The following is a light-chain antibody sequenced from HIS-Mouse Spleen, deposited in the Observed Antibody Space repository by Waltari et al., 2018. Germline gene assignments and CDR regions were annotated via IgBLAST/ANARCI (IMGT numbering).Light chain of an antibody. CDR1: AVHKQY. CDR2: KDS. V-gene: IGLV3-25*03. J-gene: IGLJ3*02. CDR3: QSADSSGTYWV. Sequence: SYALTQPPSVSVSPGQTARIPCSGDAVHKQYAYWYQQKPGQAPVLVIYKDSERPSGIPERFSGSSSGTTVTLTISGVQAEDEADYYCQSADSSGTYWVFGGGTKLTVL.